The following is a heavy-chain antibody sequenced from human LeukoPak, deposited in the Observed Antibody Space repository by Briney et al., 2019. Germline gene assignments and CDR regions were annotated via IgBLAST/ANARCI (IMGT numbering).Heavy chain of an antibody. D-gene: IGHD6-19*01. V-gene: IGHV5-10-1*01. CDR1: GYSFTSYW. Sequence: RGESLRISCKGSGYSFTSYWVSWVRQMPGKGLEWMGRIDPSDSYTNYSPSFQGHVTISADKSISTAYLQWSSLKASDTAMYYCARHPATYSSGWYEPPRYYYGMDVWGQGTTVTVSS. J-gene: IGHJ6*02. CDR2: IDPSDSYT. CDR3: ARHPATYSSGWYEPPRYYYGMDV.